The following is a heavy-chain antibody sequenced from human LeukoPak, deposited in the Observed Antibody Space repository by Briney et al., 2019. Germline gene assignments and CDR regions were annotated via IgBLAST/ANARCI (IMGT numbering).Heavy chain of an antibody. V-gene: IGHV4-34*01. Sequence: ETLSLTCAVYGGSFSGYYWSWIRQPPGKGLEWIGEINHSGSTNYNPSLKSRVTISVDTSKNQFSLKLSSVTAADTAVYYCASSSPDPPYNRFDPWGQGTLVTVSS. D-gene: IGHD6-13*01. CDR2: INHSGST. CDR1: GGSFSGYY. J-gene: IGHJ5*02. CDR3: ASSSPDPPYNRFDP.